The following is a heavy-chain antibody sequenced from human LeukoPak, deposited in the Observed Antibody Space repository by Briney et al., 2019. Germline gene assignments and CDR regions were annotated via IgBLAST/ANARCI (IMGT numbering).Heavy chain of an antibody. Sequence: ASVKVSCKASGYTFTSYYIHWVRQAPGQGLEWMGRMNPDSGGTNYAQKYQGRVTLTRDTSIGTAYMEVTRLRSDDTAVYYCAKDMGAQDAFDIWGQGTMVTVSS. D-gene: IGHD1-26*01. CDR3: AKDMGAQDAFDI. CDR1: GYTFTSYY. V-gene: IGHV1-2*06. CDR2: MNPDSGGT. J-gene: IGHJ3*02.